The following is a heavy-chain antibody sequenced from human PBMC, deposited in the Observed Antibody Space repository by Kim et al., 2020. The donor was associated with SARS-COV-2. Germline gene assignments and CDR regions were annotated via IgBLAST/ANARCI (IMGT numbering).Heavy chain of an antibody. D-gene: IGHD3-16*01. CDR2: STI. CDR3: ARGGSLFDY. Sequence: STIYYADSVKGRFTISRDNAKNSLYLQMNSLRAEDTAVYYCARGGSLFDYWGQGTLVTVSS. J-gene: IGHJ4*02. V-gene: IGHV3-11*01.